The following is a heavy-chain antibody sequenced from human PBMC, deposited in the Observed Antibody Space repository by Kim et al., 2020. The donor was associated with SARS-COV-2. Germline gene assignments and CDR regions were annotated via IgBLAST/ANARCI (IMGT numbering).Heavy chain of an antibody. J-gene: IGHJ4*02. CDR2: IYYSGST. CDR3: ARARRGASRFYY. V-gene: IGHV4-59*01. D-gene: IGHD1-26*01. Sequence: SETLSPTCTVSGASISSSYWGWIRQPPGKVLEWIGYIYYSGSTTYTPPLKSRVTISVDTSKNQFSLTLSSVTAADTAVYYCARARRGASRFYYWDQ. CDR1: GASISSSY.